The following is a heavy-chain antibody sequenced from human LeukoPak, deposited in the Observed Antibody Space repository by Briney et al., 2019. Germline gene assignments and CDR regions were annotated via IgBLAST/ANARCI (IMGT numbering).Heavy chain of an antibody. CDR1: GFSLSTSGMC. J-gene: IGHJ4*02. V-gene: IGHV2-70*11. CDR2: IDWDDDK. D-gene: IGHD5-12*01. Sequence: SGPALVKPTQTLTLTCTFSGFSLSTSGMCVSWIRQPPGKALEWLARIDWDDDKYYSTSLKTRLTIPKDTSKNQVVLTMTNMDPVDTATYYCARTFRGYDTFDYWGQGTLVTVSS. CDR3: ARTFRGYDTFDY.